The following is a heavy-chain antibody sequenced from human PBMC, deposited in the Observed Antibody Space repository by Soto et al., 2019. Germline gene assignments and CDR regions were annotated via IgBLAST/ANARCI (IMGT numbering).Heavy chain of an antibody. D-gene: IGHD3-3*01. CDR2: SNGDGART. Sequence: GGSLRLSCAATGFTFSIYGMNWVRQAPGKGLEWVSGSNGDGARTFYADSVKGRFTISKDNSKNMVYLQMNSLRAEDTAVYYCAKDCASWSGYGSDYWGQGXLVTVCS. V-gene: IGHV3-23*01. CDR1: GFTFSIYG. CDR3: AKDCASWSGYGSDY. J-gene: IGHJ4*02.